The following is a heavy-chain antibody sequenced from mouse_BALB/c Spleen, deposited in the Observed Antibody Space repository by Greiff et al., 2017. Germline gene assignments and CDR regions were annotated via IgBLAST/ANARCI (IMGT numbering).Heavy chain of an antibody. Sequence: VKLVESGPGLVAPSQSLSITCTVSGFSLTSYGVHWVRQPPGKGLEWLGVIWAGGSTNYNSALMSRLSISKDNSKSQVFLKMNSLQTDDTAMYYCASIYYGSSYETYWGQGTLVTVSA. CDR3: ASIYYGSSYETY. J-gene: IGHJ3*01. CDR1: GFSLTSYG. V-gene: IGHV2-9*02. D-gene: IGHD1-1*01. CDR2: IWAGGST.